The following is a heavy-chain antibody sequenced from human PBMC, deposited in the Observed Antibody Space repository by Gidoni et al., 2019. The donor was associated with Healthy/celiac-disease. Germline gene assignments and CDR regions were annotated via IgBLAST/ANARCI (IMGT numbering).Heavy chain of an antibody. J-gene: IGHJ4*02. CDR3: ARVNTMIVVVITGFDY. V-gene: IGHV3-7*01. D-gene: IGHD3-22*01. CDR2: IKQDGREK. Sequence: EVQLVESGGGLVQPGGYLRLSCAASGFTFSSSWMSWVRQAPGKGLEWVANIKQDGREKYYVDSVKGRFTISRDNAKNSLYLQMNSLRAEDTAVYYCARVNTMIVVVITGFDYWGQGTLVTVSS. CDR1: GFTFSSSW.